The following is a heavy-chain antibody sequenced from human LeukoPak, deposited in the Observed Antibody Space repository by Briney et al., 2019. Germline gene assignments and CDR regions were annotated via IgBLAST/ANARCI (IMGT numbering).Heavy chain of an antibody. D-gene: IGHD7-27*01. J-gene: IGHJ4*02. Sequence: PGGSLRLSCAASGFTFSSYAMSWVRQAPGKGLEWVSAIRDSGSSTHYADSVKGRFTISRDNSKNTLYLQMNSLRAEDTAVYYCANKLGPFDYWGQGTLVTVSS. CDR2: IRDSGSST. V-gene: IGHV3-23*01. CDR1: GFTFSSYA. CDR3: ANKLGPFDY.